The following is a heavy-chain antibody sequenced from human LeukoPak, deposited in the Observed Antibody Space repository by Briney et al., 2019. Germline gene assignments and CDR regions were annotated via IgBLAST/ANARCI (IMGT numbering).Heavy chain of an antibody. Sequence: SETLSLTCAVHGGSFSGYYWSWIRQPPGKGLEWIGEINHSGSTNYNPSLKSRVTMSVDTSKNQFSLKLSSVTAADTAVYYCARLEWYYYDSSGYGYFDYWGQGTLVTVSS. CDR3: ARLEWYYYDSSGYGYFDY. D-gene: IGHD3-22*01. CDR1: GGSFSGYY. J-gene: IGHJ4*02. CDR2: INHSGST. V-gene: IGHV4-34*01.